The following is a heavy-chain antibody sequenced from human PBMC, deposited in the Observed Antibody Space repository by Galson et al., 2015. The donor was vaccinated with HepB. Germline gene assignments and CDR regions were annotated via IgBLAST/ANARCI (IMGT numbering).Heavy chain of an antibody. CDR2: INPNSGGT. V-gene: IGHV1-2*02. Sequence: SVKVSCKASGYTFTGYYMHWVRQAPGQGLEWMGWINPNSGGTNYAQKFQGRVTMTRDTSISTAYMELSRLRSDDTAVYYCARALGREWSHKSDAFDIWGQGTMVTVSS. J-gene: IGHJ3*02. CDR1: GYTFTGYY. D-gene: IGHD3-3*01. CDR3: ARALGREWSHKSDAFDI.